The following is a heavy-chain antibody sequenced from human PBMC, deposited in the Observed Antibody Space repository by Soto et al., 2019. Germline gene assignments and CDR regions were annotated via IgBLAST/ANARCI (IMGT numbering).Heavy chain of an antibody. CDR1: GYTFTGYY. J-gene: IGHJ6*02. CDR3: ARRIAVAGTFYYYYGMDV. D-gene: IGHD6-19*01. Sequence: QVQLVQSGAEVKKPGASVKVSCKASGYTFTGYYMHWVRQAPGQGLEWMGWINPNSGGTNYAQKFQGRVTMTRDTSISTAYMELSRLGSDDTAVYYCARRIAVAGTFYYYYGMDVWGQGTTVTVSS. CDR2: INPNSGGT. V-gene: IGHV1-2*02.